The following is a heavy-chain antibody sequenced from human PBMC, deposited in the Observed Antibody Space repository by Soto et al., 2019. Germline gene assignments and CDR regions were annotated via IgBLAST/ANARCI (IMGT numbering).Heavy chain of an antibody. CDR2: IRGSGGRT. V-gene: IGHV3-23*01. Sequence: PGGSLRLSCSASGFTFSSYAMSWVRQTPGKGLEWVSSIRGSGGRTYLGDSVKGRFSISRDNSKNTLYLQMNSLRAEDTAVYYCERTGMAGYCSVDNCYYYFDYWGQGTLVTVSS. CDR1: GFTFSSYA. J-gene: IGHJ4*02. CDR3: ERTGMAGYCSVDNCYYYFDY. D-gene: IGHD2-15*01.